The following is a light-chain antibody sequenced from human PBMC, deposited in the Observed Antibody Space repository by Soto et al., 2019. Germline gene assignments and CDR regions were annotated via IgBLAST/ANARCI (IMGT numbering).Light chain of an antibody. CDR1: QNINNR. Sequence: DIQMPQSPSTLSASVGDRVMITCRASQNINNRLAWYQQKPGKAPKLLIYEASTLQSGVPSRFSGSGSGTEFTLTISGLLPEDFAAYHCLQLYTFPCTFGQGTRLEI. CDR2: EAS. CDR3: LQLYTFPCT. J-gene: IGKJ5*01. V-gene: IGKV1-9*01.